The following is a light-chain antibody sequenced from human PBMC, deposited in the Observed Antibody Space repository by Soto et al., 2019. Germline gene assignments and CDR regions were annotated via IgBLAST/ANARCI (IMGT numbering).Light chain of an antibody. CDR1: QDITNY. CDR3: QDSAYLPTT. CDR2: DAS. J-gene: IGKJ1*01. V-gene: IGKV1-33*01. Sequence: SLSPSSLSASVGDRFSITGQARQDITNYVNWYQQKPGKAPRLLLYDASSLETGVPSRFSGSGSGTDFTFTISILQPEDGVRYWSQDSAYLPTTFGQGTKVDIK.